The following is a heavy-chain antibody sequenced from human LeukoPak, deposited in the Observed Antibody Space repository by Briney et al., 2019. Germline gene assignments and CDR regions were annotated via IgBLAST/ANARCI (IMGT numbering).Heavy chain of an antibody. CDR3: ARGSGGSM. J-gene: IGHJ3*01. CDR1: GFTFSSYE. V-gene: IGHV3-48*03. D-gene: IGHD3-16*01. CDR2: ISSGGNTI. Sequence: PGGSLRLSCAASGFTFSSYEMNCVRQAPGKGLEWVSYISSGGNTIYYADSVKGRFTISRDNAKNSLYLQMNSLRAEDTAVYYCARGSGGSMWGQGTMVTVSS.